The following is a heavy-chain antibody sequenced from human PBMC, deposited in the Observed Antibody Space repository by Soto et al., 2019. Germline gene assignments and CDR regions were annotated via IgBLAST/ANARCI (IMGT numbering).Heavy chain of an antibody. CDR2: TNQDGSEK. Sequence: EDQLVESGGGLVQPGGSLRLTCAVSGFSFRSDWMNWVRQAPGKGLEWVAHTNQDGSEKYYLDSVKGRFTICRDNDKNSLYLQMNSLGAEDTAVYYGSGGVEDAIWGQGTLVTVSS. J-gene: IGHJ4*02. D-gene: IGHD2-15*01. CDR3: SGGVEDAI. V-gene: IGHV3-7*04. CDR1: GFSFRSDW.